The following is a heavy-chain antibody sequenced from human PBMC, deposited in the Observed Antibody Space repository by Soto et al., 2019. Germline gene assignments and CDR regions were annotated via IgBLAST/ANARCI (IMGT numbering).Heavy chain of an antibody. CDR2: ISYDGSNK. D-gene: IGHD5-18*01. CDR3: AKDLRIQLWLLKLYYYGMDV. Sequence: QVQLVESGGGVVQPGRSLRLSCAASGFTFSSYGMHWVRQAPGKGLEWVAVISYDGSNKYYADSVKGRFTISRDNSKNTLYLQIQSLRAEDTAVYYCAKDLRIQLWLLKLYYYGMDVWGQGTTVTVSS. V-gene: IGHV3-30*18. J-gene: IGHJ6*02. CDR1: GFTFSSYG.